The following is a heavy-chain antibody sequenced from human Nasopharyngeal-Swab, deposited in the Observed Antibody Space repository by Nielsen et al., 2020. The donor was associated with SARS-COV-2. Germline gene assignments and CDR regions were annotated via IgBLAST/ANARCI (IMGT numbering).Heavy chain of an antibody. CDR3: ASPTQYCGGGSCLDY. J-gene: IGHJ4*02. Sequence: ASVKVSCKASEYTFTGYYMHWVRQAPGQGLEWMGRINPNSGGTNYAQKFQGRVTMTRDTSISTAYMELSRLRSEDTAVYYCASPTQYCGGGSCLDYWGQGTLVTVSS. D-gene: IGHD2-15*01. CDR2: INPNSGGT. CDR1: EYTFTGYY. V-gene: IGHV1-2*06.